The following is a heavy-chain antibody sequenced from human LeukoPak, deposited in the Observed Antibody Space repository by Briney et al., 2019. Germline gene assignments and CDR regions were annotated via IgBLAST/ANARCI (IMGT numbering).Heavy chain of an antibody. J-gene: IGHJ4*02. Sequence: SETLSLTCTVSGGSISSSSYYWGWLRQPPGKGLEWIASIYYSGSTYYNPSLKSLVTISVDTSKNQFSLKLSSVTAADTAVYYCARDSIVLMVYALGFDYWGQGTLVTVSS. CDR1: GGSISSSSYY. CDR3: ARDSIVLMVYALGFDY. V-gene: IGHV4-39*07. D-gene: IGHD2-8*01. CDR2: IYYSGST.